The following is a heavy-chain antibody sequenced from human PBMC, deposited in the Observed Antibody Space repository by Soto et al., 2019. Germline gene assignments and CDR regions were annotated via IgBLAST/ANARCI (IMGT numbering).Heavy chain of an antibody. J-gene: IGHJ6*02. Sequence: GASVKVSCKASGGTFSSYAISWVRQAPGQGLEWMGGIIPIFGTANYAQKFQGRVTITADESTSTVYMELTRLRSDDTAVYFCARGHSTDCSNGVCSFFYNHEMDVWGQGTTVTVSS. D-gene: IGHD2-8*01. CDR2: IIPIFGTA. V-gene: IGHV1-69*13. CDR3: ARGHSTDCSNGVCSFFYNHEMDV. CDR1: GGTFSSYA.